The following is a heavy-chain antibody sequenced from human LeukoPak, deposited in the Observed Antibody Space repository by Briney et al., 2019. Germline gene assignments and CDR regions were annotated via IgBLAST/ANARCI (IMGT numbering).Heavy chain of an antibody. J-gene: IGHJ1*01. CDR3: ARAPSEIGGYYPEYFRH. V-gene: IGHV3-74*01. Sequence: PGGSLILFCAAAGFTFSNYWMHWVRQAPGKGLVWVSRIKSDGRTNYADSVKGRFTISRDNAKNTVSLQMNSLRAEDTGVYYCARAPSEIGGYYPEYFRHWGQGPLVTVSS. CDR1: GFTFSNYW. CDR2: IKSDGRT. D-gene: IGHD3-22*01.